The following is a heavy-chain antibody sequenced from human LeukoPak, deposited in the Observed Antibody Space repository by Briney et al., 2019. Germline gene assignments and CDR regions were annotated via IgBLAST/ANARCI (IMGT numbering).Heavy chain of an antibody. CDR1: GYTFTSYG. Sequence: GASVEVSCKASGYTFTSYGISWVRQAPGQGLEWMGWISAYNGNTNYAQKLQGRVTMTTDTSTSTAYMELRSLRSDDTAVYYCARVPLYDSSGYFDYWGQGTLVTVSS. D-gene: IGHD3-22*01. CDR2: ISAYNGNT. V-gene: IGHV1-18*01. CDR3: ARVPLYDSSGYFDY. J-gene: IGHJ4*02.